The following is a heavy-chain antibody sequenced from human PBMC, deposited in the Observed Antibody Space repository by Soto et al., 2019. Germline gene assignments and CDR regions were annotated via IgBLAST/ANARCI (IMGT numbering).Heavy chain of an antibody. CDR2: ISGSGDGA. V-gene: IGHV3-23*01. Sequence: SHNFSYTASGLNLTNYVMTWVRQAPGKWLEWVSGISGSGDGAYDADSVKGRFTIYRDNSKNTLYLKVNSLRAEATVVYYCAKDYDYHSSGYFLSYFDHWGQGSLVTVFS. J-gene: IGHJ4*02. CDR3: AKDYDYHSSGYFLSYFDH. CDR1: GLNLTNYV. D-gene: IGHD3-22*01.